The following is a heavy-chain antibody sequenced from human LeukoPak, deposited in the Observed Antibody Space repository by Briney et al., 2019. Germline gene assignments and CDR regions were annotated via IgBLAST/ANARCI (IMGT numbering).Heavy chain of an antibody. V-gene: IGHV4-31*03. Sequence: SETLSLTCTVSGGSISRGGYYWSWIRQHPGKGLEWIGYIYYSGSTYYNPSLKSRVTISVDTSKNQFSLKLSSVTAADTAVYYCARGPGGYSYGYYFDYWGQGTLVTVSS. CDR3: ARGPGGYSYGYYFDY. CDR2: IYYSGST. D-gene: IGHD5-18*01. J-gene: IGHJ4*02. CDR1: GGSISRGGYY.